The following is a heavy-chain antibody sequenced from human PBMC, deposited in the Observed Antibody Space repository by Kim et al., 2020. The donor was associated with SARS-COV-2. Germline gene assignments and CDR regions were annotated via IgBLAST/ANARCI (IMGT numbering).Heavy chain of an antibody. CDR1: GGPISSYY. V-gene: IGHV4-59*13. CDR2: IYYSGST. D-gene: IGHD6-13*01. Sequence: SETLSLTCTVSGGPISSYYWSWIRQPPGKGLEWIGYIYYSGSTNYNPSLKSRVTISVDTSKNQFSLKLSSVTAADTAVYYCARDQPAAGTFDYWVQGTLVTVSS. J-gene: IGHJ4*02. CDR3: ARDQPAAGTFDY.